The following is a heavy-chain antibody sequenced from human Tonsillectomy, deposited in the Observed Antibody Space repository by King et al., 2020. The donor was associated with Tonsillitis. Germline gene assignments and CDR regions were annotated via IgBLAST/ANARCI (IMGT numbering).Heavy chain of an antibody. J-gene: IGHJ4*02. CDR2: ISWNSARI. CDR3: AKMSGSTNRGLFDY. CDR1: GFTFDDYA. Sequence: VQLVESGGDLVQPGRSLRLSCGASGFTFDDYAMHWVRHAPGKGLEWVSGISWNSARIFYADSVKGQFTISRDNAKNSLYLQMNSLRSEDTALYYCAKMSGSTNRGLFDYWGQGTLVTVSS. D-gene: IGHD3-10*01. V-gene: IGHV3-9*01.